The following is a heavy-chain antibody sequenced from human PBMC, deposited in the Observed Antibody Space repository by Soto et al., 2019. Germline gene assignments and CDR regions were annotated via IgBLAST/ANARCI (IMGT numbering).Heavy chain of an antibody. CDR2: IDPSDSYT. D-gene: IGHD6-19*01. V-gene: IGHV5-10-1*01. CDR3: ARGGQWLVLNFDY. J-gene: IGHJ4*02. Sequence: PGESLKISCNGSGYSFTSYWISWVRQMPGKGLEWMGRIDPSDSYTNYSPSFQGHVTISADKSISTAYLQWSSLKASDTAMYYCARGGQWLVLNFDYWGQGTLVTVSS. CDR1: GYSFTSYW.